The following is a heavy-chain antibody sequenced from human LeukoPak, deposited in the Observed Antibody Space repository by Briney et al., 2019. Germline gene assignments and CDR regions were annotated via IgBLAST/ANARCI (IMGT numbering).Heavy chain of an antibody. D-gene: IGHD5-12*01. Sequence: ASVKVSCKASGYTFTSYDINWVRQATGQGLEWMGWMNPNSGNTGYAQKFQGRVTITRNTSISTAYMELNSLRAEDTAVYYCARAYRGYDFDYWGQGTLVTVSS. CDR1: GYTFTSYD. CDR2: MNPNSGNT. CDR3: ARAYRGYDFDY. V-gene: IGHV1-8*03. J-gene: IGHJ4*02.